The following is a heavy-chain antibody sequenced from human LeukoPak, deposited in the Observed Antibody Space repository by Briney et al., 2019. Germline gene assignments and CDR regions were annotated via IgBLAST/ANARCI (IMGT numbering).Heavy chain of an antibody. V-gene: IGHV5-51*01. J-gene: IGHJ4*02. Sequence: GESLKISCKGSGYNFPTYWIGWVRQMPGEGLEWMGIIYPGDSETTYSPSFHGQVTIPADTSISTAYLQWSSLKASDTAMYYCARPGAYSNYVGYWGQGTLVTVSS. CDR1: GYNFPTYW. CDR3: ARPGAYSNYVGY. D-gene: IGHD4-11*01. CDR2: IYPGDSET.